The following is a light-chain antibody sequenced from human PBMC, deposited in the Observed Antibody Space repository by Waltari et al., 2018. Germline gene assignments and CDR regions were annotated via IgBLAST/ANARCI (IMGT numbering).Light chain of an antibody. Sequence: QSALTQPPSASGSPGQSVTISCTGTSSDGGGYNHVSWYQQHPGTPPQPMIYYGDKRPSGVPDRFSGSKSGNTASLPVSGLQTEDEDDYYCSSYAGSNNLGVFGGGTKLTVL. J-gene: IGLJ2*01. CDR1: SSDGGGYNH. CDR2: YGD. V-gene: IGLV2-8*01. CDR3: SSYAGSNNLGV.